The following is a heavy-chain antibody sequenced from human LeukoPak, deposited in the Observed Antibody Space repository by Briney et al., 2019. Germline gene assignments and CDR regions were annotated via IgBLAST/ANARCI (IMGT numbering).Heavy chain of an antibody. J-gene: IGHJ4*02. D-gene: IGHD3-9*01. CDR2: MNNDGRVI. V-gene: IGHV3-74*01. Sequence: GGSLRLSCKVSGFTFNSYWMHWVRQAPGKGLVWVARMNNDGRVISYADSVKGRFTISRDNAKNSLYLQMNSLRAEDTAVYYCVRVRYYDILTGYSRGSFFDYWGQGTLVTVSS. CDR3: VRVRYYDILTGYSRGSFFDY. CDR1: GFTFNSYW.